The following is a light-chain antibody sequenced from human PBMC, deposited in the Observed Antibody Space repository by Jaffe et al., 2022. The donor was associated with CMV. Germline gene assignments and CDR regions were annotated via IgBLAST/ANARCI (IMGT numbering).Light chain of an antibody. CDR3: QQYGALPTT. J-gene: IGKJ4*01. CDR1: QTVGSNY. Sequence: IVLTQSPGTLSLSPGERATLSCRASQTVGSNYLAWYQRKFGQAPRLLIYGASSRATGIPDRFSGSGSGTDFTLSISRLEPEDVAVYYCQQYGALPTTFGGGTKVEIK. CDR2: GAS. V-gene: IGKV3-20*01.